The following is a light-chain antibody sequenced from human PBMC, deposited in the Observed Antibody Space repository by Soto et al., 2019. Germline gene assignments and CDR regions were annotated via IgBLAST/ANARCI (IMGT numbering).Light chain of an antibody. CDR2: DVS. V-gene: IGLV2-14*03. Sequence: QSVLTQPASLSGSPGQSITISCTGTSTDIGSYNYVSWYQQHPGKAPKLMIFDVSYRPSGISDRFSGSKSGNTASLTISGLQPEDEADYYCSSYGASSTLFGGGTK. CDR3: SSYGASSTL. J-gene: IGLJ2*01. CDR1: STDIGSYNY.